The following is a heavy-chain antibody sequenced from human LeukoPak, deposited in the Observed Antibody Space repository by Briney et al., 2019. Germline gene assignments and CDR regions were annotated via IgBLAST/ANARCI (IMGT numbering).Heavy chain of an antibody. CDR1: GGSISSGGYY. J-gene: IGHJ6*03. Sequence: PSDTLSLTCTVSGGSISSGGYYWSWIRQHPGKGIERIGYIYYSGSTYYNPSLKSRVTISVDTSKNQFSLKLSSVTAADTAVYYCARAQWFPIYYMDVWGKGTTVTVSS. CDR2: IYYSGST. CDR3: ARAQWFPIYYMDV. D-gene: IGHD3-22*01. V-gene: IGHV4-31*03.